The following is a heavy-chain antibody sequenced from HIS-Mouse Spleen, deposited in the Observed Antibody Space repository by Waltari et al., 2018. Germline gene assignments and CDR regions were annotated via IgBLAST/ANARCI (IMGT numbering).Heavy chain of an antibody. Sequence: QLQLQESGPGLVKPSETLSLTCTVSGGPISSSRYYWGWIRQPPGKGLEWIGSIYYSGSTYYNPSLKSRVTISVDTSKNQFSLKLSSVTAADTAVYYCAREIPYSSSWYDGYFDLWGRGTLVTVSS. CDR1: GGPISSSRYY. J-gene: IGHJ2*01. CDR2: IYYSGST. CDR3: AREIPYSSSWYDGYFDL. D-gene: IGHD6-13*01. V-gene: IGHV4-39*07.